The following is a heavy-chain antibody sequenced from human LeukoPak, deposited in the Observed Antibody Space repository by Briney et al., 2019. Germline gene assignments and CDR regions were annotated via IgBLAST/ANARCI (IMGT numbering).Heavy chain of an antibody. J-gene: IGHJ4*02. D-gene: IGHD3-9*01. V-gene: IGHV4-59*01. CDR1: GGSISSYY. CDR2: IYYSGST. Sequence: SETLSLTCTVSGGSISSYYWSWIRQPPGKGLEWIGYIYYSGSTNYNPSLKSRVTISVDTSKNQFSLKLSSVTAADTAVYYCAGVTGYMIEDYFDYWGQGTLVTVSS. CDR3: AGVTGYMIEDYFDY.